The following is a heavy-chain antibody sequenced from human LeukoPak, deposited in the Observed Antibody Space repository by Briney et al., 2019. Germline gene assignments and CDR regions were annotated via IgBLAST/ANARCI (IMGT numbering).Heavy chain of an antibody. Sequence: GGSLRLSCAASGFTVSSDYMSWVRQAPGKGLEWVSVLYSGGTTYYTDSVKGRFTISRDNSKNTLYLQMNSLRVEDTAVYYCARDLETDISDAFDIWGQGTMATVSS. CDR3: ARDLETDISDAFDI. V-gene: IGHV3-66*01. CDR1: GFTVSSDY. J-gene: IGHJ3*02. CDR2: LYSGGTT. D-gene: IGHD3-9*01.